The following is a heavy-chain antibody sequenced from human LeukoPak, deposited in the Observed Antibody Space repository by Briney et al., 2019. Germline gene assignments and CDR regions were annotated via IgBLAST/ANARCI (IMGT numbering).Heavy chain of an antibody. V-gene: IGHV3-21*01. CDR3: ARVQLNYYGSGSYGY. J-gene: IGHJ4*02. Sequence: AGRSLRLSCAASGFTFSSYSMNWVRQAPGKGLEWVSSISSSSSYIYYADSVKGRFTISRDNAKNSLYLQMNSLRAEDTAVYYCARVQLNYYGSGSYGYWGQGTLVTVSS. CDR2: ISSSSSYI. CDR1: GFTFSSYS. D-gene: IGHD3-10*01.